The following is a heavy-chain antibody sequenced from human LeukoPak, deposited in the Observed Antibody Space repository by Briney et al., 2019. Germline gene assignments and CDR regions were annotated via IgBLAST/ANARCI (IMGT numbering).Heavy chain of an antibody. CDR3: ARAYSSGWYLDY. CDR1: GYTFTSYA. CDR2: ISAYNGNT. Sequence: ASVKVSCKASGYTFTSYAISWVRQAPGQGLEWMGWISAYNGNTNYAQKLQGRVTMTTDTSTSTAYMELRSLRSADTAVYYCARAYSSGWYLDYWGQGTLVTVSS. J-gene: IGHJ4*02. V-gene: IGHV1-18*01. D-gene: IGHD6-19*01.